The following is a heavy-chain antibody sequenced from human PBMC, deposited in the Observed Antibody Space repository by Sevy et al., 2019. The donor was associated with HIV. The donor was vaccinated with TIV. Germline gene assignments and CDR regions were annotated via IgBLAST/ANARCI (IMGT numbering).Heavy chain of an antibody. CDR3: ARGRQAYVVVVPSTVPFDY. CDR2: INHTGSL. CDR1: GGSFSGYF. V-gene: IGHV4-34*01. Sequence: SETRSLTCAVSGGSFSGYFWNWIRQSPGKGLEWIGEINHTGSLKYNPSLKGRVTISVDASKSQLSLPLRSVTAADTAVYYCARGRQAYVVVVPSTVPFDYWGRGTLVTVSS. D-gene: IGHD2-2*01. J-gene: IGHJ4*02.